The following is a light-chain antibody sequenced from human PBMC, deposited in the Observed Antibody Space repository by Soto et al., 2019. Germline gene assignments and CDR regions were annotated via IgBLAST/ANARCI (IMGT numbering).Light chain of an antibody. CDR3: SSYTSSSTWV. Sequence: QSALTQPASVSGSPGQSITISCTGTSSDVGGYDYVSWYQQHPGKAPKLMIYEVSNRPAEVSNRFSGSKSGNTASLTIAGLQAEDEAYYYCSSYTSSSTWVFGGGTKLTVL. CDR1: SSDVGGYDY. V-gene: IGLV2-14*01. CDR2: EVS. J-gene: IGLJ3*02.